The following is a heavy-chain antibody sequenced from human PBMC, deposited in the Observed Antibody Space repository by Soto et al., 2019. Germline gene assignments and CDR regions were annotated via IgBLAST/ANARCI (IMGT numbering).Heavy chain of an antibody. J-gene: IGHJ4*02. V-gene: IGHV3-48*02. CDR2: ISSSSSTI. CDR1: EFTFSSYS. D-gene: IGHD5-18*01. Sequence: PGGSLRLSCAASEFTFSSYSMNWVRQAPGKGLEWVSYISSSSSTIYYTDSVKGRFTISRDNAKNSLYLQMNSLRDEDTAVYYCASYSFKQFDYWGQGTLVTV. CDR3: ASYSFKQFDY.